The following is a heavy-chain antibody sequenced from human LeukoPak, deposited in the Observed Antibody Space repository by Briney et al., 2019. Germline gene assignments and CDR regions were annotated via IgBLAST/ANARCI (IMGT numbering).Heavy chain of an antibody. CDR3: AKVGYFGSGSDFFYHYYMDV. CDR2: IRYDSSNN. CDR1: GFTFSSYG. Sequence: GGSLRLSCAGSGFTFSSYGMNWVRQAPGRGLEWVAFIRYDSSNNFYADSVKGRFTISRDNSKNTLSLQMNSLGPEDTGVYYCAKVGYFGSGSDFFYHYYMDVWGNGTTVIISS. J-gene: IGHJ6*03. V-gene: IGHV3-30*02. D-gene: IGHD3-10*01.